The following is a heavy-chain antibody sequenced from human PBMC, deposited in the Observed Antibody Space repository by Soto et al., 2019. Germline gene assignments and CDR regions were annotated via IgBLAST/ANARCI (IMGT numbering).Heavy chain of an antibody. V-gene: IGHV3-23*01. J-gene: IGHJ4*02. CDR2: MSGSGNRT. CDR3: ARAQYYSASSAYSTRFDY. Sequence: PGGSLRLSCTSSGFTFTTYALSWVRQAPGKTLEWLATMSGSGNRTYYADSVKGRLTLSRDSSKNTLSLLMTSLRAEDTALYYCARAQYYSASSAYSTRFDYWGRGTLVTVYS. D-gene: IGHD2-15*01. CDR1: GFTFTTYA.